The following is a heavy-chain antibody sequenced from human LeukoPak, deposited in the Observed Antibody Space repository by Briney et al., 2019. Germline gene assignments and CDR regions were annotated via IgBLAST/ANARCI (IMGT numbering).Heavy chain of an antibody. CDR3: AKNGIYDIVVVPAHELCWFDP. J-gene: IGHJ5*02. D-gene: IGHD2-2*01. CDR2: ISGSGGST. CDR1: GFTFSSYA. V-gene: IGHV3-23*01. Sequence: GGSLRLSCAASGFTFSSYAMSWVRQAPGKGLEWVSAISGSGGSTYYADSVKGRFTISRDNSKNTLYLQMNSLRAEDTAVYYCAKNGIYDIVVVPAHELCWFDPWGQGTLVTVSS.